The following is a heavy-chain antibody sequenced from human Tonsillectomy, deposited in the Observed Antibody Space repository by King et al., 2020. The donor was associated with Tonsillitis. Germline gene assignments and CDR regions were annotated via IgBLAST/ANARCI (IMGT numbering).Heavy chain of an antibody. D-gene: IGHD6-19*01. J-gene: IGHJ4*02. CDR2: VHTGGST. CDR3: AKDGSVAGRRYYFDY. Sequence: VQLQESGPGLVKPPETLSLTCTVSGASISIYYWSWIRQTAGKGLEWIGRVHTGGSTNYNPSLKSRVTMSVDTSKKQFSLKLSSVTAADTAVYFCAKDGSVAGRRYYFDYWGQGTLVTVSS. V-gene: IGHV4-4*07. CDR1: GASISIYY.